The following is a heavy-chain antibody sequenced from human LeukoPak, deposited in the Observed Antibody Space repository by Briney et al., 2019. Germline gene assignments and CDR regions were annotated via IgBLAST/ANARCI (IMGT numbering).Heavy chain of an antibody. V-gene: IGHV1-2*02. D-gene: IGHD3-9*01. J-gene: IGHJ4*02. CDR1: GYTFTDYY. CDR2: INPNSGGT. Sequence: ASVKVSCKASGYTFTDYYMHWVRQAPGQGREWMGWINPNSGGTNYAQKFQGRVTMTRDTSISTAYMELSRLRSDDTAVYYCARDSDYDIPEWWGQGTLVTVSS. CDR3: ARDSDYDIPEW.